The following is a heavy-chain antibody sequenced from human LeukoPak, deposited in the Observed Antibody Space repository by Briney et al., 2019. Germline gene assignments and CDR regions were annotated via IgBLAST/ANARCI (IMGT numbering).Heavy chain of an antibody. Sequence: GGSLRLSCEASGFGLTNYGMDWVRQAPGKGLEWVSSISSSSAYIYYADSVRGRFTISRDNAKNSLYLQMNSLRAEDTAVYYCARELSSSGYYFDSWGQGNLVTVSS. CDR2: ISSSSAYI. V-gene: IGHV3-21*01. J-gene: IGHJ4*02. CDR1: GFGLTNYG. CDR3: ARELSSSGYYFDS. D-gene: IGHD5-18*01.